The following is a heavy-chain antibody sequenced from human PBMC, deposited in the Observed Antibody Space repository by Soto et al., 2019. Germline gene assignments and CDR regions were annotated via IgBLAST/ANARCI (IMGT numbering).Heavy chain of an antibody. CDR3: ARVSGIYYYGMDV. CDR2: TNHSGST. D-gene: IGHD3-10*01. Sequence: SGGVCPTCAVDGGVVSGYDWSGFRQPAGKGLEWIGETNHSGSTNYTPSLKSRVTISVGTSKNQFSLKLSSVTAADTAVYNCARVSGIYYYGMDVWGQGTTVT. J-gene: IGHJ6*02. V-gene: IGHV4-34*01. CDR1: GGVVSGYD.